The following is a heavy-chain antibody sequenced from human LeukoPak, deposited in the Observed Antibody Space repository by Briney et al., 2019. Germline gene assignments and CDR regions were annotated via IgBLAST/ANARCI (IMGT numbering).Heavy chain of an antibody. Sequence: GGSLRLSCAASGFTFDDYAMHWVRQAPGKGLEWVSGISWNSGSIGYADSVKGRFTISRDNAKNSLYLQMNSLRAEDMALYYCAKSSYSSRIYWYFDLWGRGTLVTVSS. V-gene: IGHV3-9*03. D-gene: IGHD6-13*01. CDR2: ISWNSGSI. J-gene: IGHJ2*01. CDR3: AKSSYSSRIYWYFDL. CDR1: GFTFDDYA.